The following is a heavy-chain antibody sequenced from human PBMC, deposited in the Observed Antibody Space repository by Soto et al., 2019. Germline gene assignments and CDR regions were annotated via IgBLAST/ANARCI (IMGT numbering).Heavy chain of an antibody. CDR2: ISYYGSNK. Sequence: GGSLRLSCAASGFTFSSYAMHWVRQDPGKGLEWVAVISYYGSNKYYADSVKGRFNISRDNSKNTLYLKMNSLRAEDAAVYYCARDMVGMTGNENWCEHWGQGTLVTVSS. D-gene: IGHD1-20*01. CDR3: ARDMVGMTGNENWCEH. CDR1: GFTFSSYA. V-gene: IGHV3-30-3*01. J-gene: IGHJ5*02.